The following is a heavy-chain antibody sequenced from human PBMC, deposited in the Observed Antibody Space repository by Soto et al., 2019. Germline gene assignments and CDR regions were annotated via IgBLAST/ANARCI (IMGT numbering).Heavy chain of an antibody. Sequence: ASVKVSCKASGYTFTSYAMHWVRQAPGQRLEWMGWINAGNGNTKYSQKFQGRVTITRDTSASTAYMELSSLRSEDTAVYFCAMIIVLVTALVFWGQGPLVTVFS. D-gene: IGHD2-21*02. CDR3: AMIIVLVTALVF. CDR2: INAGNGNT. V-gene: IGHV1-3*01. CDR1: GYTFTSYA. J-gene: IGHJ4*02.